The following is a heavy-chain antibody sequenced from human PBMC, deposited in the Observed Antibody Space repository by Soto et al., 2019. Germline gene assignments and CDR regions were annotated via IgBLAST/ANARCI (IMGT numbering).Heavy chain of an antibody. D-gene: IGHD4-17*01. J-gene: IGHJ4*02. V-gene: IGHV4-59*08. CDR3: ARRYGYYFDY. CDR2: IYYSGST. CDR1: GCSISSYY. Sequence: NPSETLSLTCTVSGCSISSYYWSWIRQPPGKGLEWIGYIYYSGSTNYNPSLKSRVTISVDTSKNQLSLKLSSVTAADTAVYYCARRYGYYFDYWGQGTLVTVSS.